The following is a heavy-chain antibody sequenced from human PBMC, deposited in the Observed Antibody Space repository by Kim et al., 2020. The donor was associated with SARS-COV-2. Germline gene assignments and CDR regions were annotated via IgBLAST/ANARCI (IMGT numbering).Heavy chain of an antibody. V-gene: IGHV4-39*07. CDR2: IYYSGST. Sequence: SETLSLTCTVSGGSISSSSYYWGWIRQPPGKGLEWIGSIYYSGSTYYNPSLKSRVTISVDTSKNQFSLKLSSVTAADTAVYYCARDHHLGAFDIWGQGTMVTVSS. J-gene: IGHJ3*02. CDR1: GGSISSSSYY. CDR3: ARDHHLGAFDI.